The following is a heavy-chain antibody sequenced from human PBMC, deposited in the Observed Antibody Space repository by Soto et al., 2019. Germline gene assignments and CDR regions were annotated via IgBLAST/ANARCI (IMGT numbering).Heavy chain of an antibody. Sequence: GGSLRLSCAASGFTFSSYAMSWVRQAPGKGLEWVSAISGSGGSTYYADSVKGRFTISRDNSKNTLYLQMNSLRAEDTAVYYCAKDSVGVIVVADSGRLDYWGQGTLVTVSS. V-gene: IGHV3-23*01. D-gene: IGHD2-15*01. J-gene: IGHJ4*02. CDR2: ISGSGGST. CDR1: GFTFSSYA. CDR3: AKDSVGVIVVADSGRLDY.